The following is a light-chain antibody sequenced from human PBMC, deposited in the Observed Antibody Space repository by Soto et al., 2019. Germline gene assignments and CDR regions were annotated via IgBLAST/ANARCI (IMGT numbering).Light chain of an antibody. CDR3: ATWSDSLSGWV. Sequence: QSLLTQPPSASGTPGQRVTISCSGDTSNIGSDYVYWYQQVPGTAPKLLIYRNNQRPSGVPDRFSGSKSGTSASLAISGLRSEDEAEYYCATWSDSLSGWVFGGGTKLTVL. V-gene: IGLV1-47*01. CDR2: RNN. CDR1: TSNIGSDY. J-gene: IGLJ3*02.